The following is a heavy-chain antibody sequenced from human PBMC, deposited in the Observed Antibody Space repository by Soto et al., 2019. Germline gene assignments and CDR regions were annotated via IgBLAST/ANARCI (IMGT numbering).Heavy chain of an antibody. CDR2: IWYDGSNK. D-gene: IGHD6-13*01. V-gene: IGHV3-33*08. CDR1: GFTFSSYG. Sequence: AVGSLRLSCAASGFTFSSYGMHWVRQAPGKGLEWVAVIWYDGSNKYYADSVKGRFTISRDNSKNTLYLQMNSLRAEDTAVYYCARDSAAAGPDYWGQGTLVTVSS. CDR3: ARDSAAAGPDY. J-gene: IGHJ4*02.